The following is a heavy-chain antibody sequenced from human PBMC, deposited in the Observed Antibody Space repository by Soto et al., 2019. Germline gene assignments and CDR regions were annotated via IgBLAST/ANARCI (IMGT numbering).Heavy chain of an antibody. CDR3: ARDYGHDCSGGNCYFYF. V-gene: IGHV1-69*01. CDR2: IIPLFGTA. CDR1: GGTFSRYA. D-gene: IGHD2-15*01. Sequence: QVQLVQSGAEVKKPGSSVKVSCKACGGTFSRYAINWVRQAPGHGLEWMGGIIPLFGTAKYAQKFQGRVTITADESTSTAHMELRSLRSEDTAVYYCARDYGHDCSGGNCYFYFWGQGTLVTVSS. J-gene: IGHJ4*02.